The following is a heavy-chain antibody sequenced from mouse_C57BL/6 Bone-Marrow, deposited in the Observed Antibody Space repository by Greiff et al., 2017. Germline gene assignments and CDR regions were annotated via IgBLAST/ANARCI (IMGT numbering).Heavy chain of an antibody. J-gene: IGHJ4*01. Sequence: VQLQQPGAELVKPGASVKLSCKASGYTFTSYWMHWVKQRPGQGLEWIGMIHPNSGSTNYNEKFKSKATLTVDKSSSTAYMQLSSLTSEDSAVYYCARFTTVVEGAMDYWGQGTSVTVSS. CDR1: GYTFTSYW. CDR3: ARFTTVVEGAMDY. CDR2: IHPNSGST. D-gene: IGHD1-1*01. V-gene: IGHV1-64*01.